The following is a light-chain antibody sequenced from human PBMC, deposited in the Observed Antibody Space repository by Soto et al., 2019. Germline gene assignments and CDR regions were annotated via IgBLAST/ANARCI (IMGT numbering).Light chain of an antibody. CDR3: QQFNSYTIT. CDR2: AAS. Sequence: DIQMTQSPSTLSASLGDRVTISCRASQGISSNLAWYQQKPGKAPKLLIYAASTLQSGVPSRFSGSGSGTEFTLTISSLQHEDFATYYCQQFNSYTITFGQGTRLEIK. V-gene: IGKV1-9*01. CDR1: QGISSN. J-gene: IGKJ5*01.